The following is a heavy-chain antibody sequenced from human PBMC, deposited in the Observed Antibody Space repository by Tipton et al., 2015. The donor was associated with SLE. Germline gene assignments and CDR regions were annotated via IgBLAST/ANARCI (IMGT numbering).Heavy chain of an antibody. J-gene: IGHJ4*02. CDR3: ARGGFDFWSGFYFES. CDR1: GFTFSSYE. V-gene: IGHV3-48*03. Sequence: GSLRLSCATSGFTFSSYEMIWVRQAPGKGLEWVSSITSGSAIYYADSVKDRFTISRDNAKNSLYLQMDSLRAEDTALYYCARGGFDFWSGFYFESWGQGTPVTVSS. D-gene: IGHD3-3*01. CDR2: ITSGSAI.